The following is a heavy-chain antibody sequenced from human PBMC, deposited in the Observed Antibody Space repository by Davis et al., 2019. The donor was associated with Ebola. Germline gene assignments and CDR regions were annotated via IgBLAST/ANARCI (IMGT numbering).Heavy chain of an antibody. J-gene: IGHJ5*02. CDR2: ISSSGSSI. CDR3: ARNRGPCTNGVCPNWFDP. D-gene: IGHD2-8*01. Sequence: GGSLRLSCAASGFTFRDYYMSWIRQAPGKGLEWVSYISSSGSSIYYVDSVKGRFTISRDNAKNSLYLQMNSLRAEDTAVYYCARNRGPCTNGVCPNWFDPWGQGTLVTVSS. CDR1: GFTFRDYY. V-gene: IGHV3-11*01.